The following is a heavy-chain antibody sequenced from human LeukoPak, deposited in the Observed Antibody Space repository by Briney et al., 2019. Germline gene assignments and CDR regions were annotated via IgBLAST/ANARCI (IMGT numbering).Heavy chain of an antibody. D-gene: IGHD2-15*01. J-gene: IGHJ4*02. CDR3: TRDTGCSGGTCYSFYDY. CDR1: GFTFSSCW. V-gene: IGHV3-7*01. Sequence: GGSLRLSCAASGFTFSSCWMTWVRQAPGKGLEWVANIKQDGSEKYYVDSVKGRFTISRDNAKNSLYLQMNSLRAEDTAVYYCTRDTGCSGGTCYSFYDYWGQGTLVTVSS. CDR2: IKQDGSEK.